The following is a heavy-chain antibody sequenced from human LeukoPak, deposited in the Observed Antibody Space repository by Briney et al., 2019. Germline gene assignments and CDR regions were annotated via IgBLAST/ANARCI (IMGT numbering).Heavy chain of an antibody. V-gene: IGHV3-30*18. CDR1: GFTFSAYG. CDR2: ISEDGRNK. CDR3: AKDRETTASGTFDY. J-gene: IGHJ4*02. Sequence: GGSLRLSCEASGFTFSAYGMSWVRQAPGKGLEWVAVISEDGRNKNFADSVKGRFTISRDNSHNTLSLQMNSLKPEDTGVYYCAKDRETTASGTFDYWGQGTLVTVSS. D-gene: IGHD6-13*01.